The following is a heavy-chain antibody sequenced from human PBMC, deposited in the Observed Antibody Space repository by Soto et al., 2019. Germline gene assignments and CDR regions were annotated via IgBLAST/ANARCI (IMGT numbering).Heavy chain of an antibody. D-gene: IGHD2-2*01. Sequence: EAQLVESGGGLVKPGGSLRLSCAASDFTFINAWMNWVRQAPGEGLEWVGRIKSQTDGETTDYAAPVQGRFTISRDDSKNTLFLQMNSLKSEYTAVYYCTTIVAVPSAHTSYSFDLWGQGTMVTGSS. V-gene: IGHV3-15*07. CDR2: IKSQTDGETT. CDR3: TTIVAVPSAHTSYSFDL. CDR1: DFTFINAW. J-gene: IGHJ3*01.